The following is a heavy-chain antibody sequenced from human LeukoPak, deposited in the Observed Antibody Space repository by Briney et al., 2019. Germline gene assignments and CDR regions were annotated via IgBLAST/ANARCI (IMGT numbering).Heavy chain of an antibody. J-gene: IGHJ4*02. V-gene: IGHV3-23*01. CDR2: ISESDGST. CDR3: AKRGIVIRGVLIIGFHKEAYYFDY. CDR1: GITLSNYA. D-gene: IGHD3-10*01. Sequence: GVSLRLSCLVSGITLSNYAMSCVREAPGKGLEGGSGISESDGSTKYTDSVRVRFTISRDNSLNTVYLEMNSLRAEDTAVYFCAKRGIVIRGVLIIGFHKEAYYFDYWGQEILVTVSS.